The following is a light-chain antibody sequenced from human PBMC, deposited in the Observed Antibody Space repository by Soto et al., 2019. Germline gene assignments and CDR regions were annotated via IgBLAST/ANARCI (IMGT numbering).Light chain of an antibody. J-gene: IGKJ1*01. Sequence: EIVMTQSPATLSVSPGETATLSCRASQSVSSDLAWYQQKPGQSPRLLIYSASTRATGIPARFSGSGFGTEFSLIISSPQSEDFALYFCLQYDNWPRTFGQGTRVEIK. CDR2: SAS. CDR3: LQYDNWPRT. CDR1: QSVSSD. V-gene: IGKV3-15*01.